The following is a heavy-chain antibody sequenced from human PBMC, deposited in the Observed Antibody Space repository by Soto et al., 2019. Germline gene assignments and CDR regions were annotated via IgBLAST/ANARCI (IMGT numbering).Heavy chain of an antibody. CDR3: ARDSTPWYYYGHPDAFDI. CDR2: FNHSGST. D-gene: IGHD3-10*01. CDR1: GGSFSGAC. V-gene: IGHV4-34*01. J-gene: IGHJ3*02. Sequence: SLGCTFEGGSFSGACWSWNRQPPGKGIEWVGEFNHSGSTNYNPSLKSRVAISVDTSKNQFSLKLSSVTAADTAVYYCARDSTPWYYYGHPDAFDIWGQGTMV.